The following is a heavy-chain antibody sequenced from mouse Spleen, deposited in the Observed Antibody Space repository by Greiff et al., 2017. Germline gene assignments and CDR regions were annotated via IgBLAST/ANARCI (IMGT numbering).Heavy chain of an antibody. V-gene: IGHV2-2*01. CDR1: GFSLTSYG. CDR2: IWSGGST. Sequence: QVQLKESGPGLVQPSQSLSITCTVSGFSLTSYGVHWVRQSPGKGLEWLGVIWSGGSTDYNAAFISRLSISKDNSKSQVFFKMNSLQADDTAIYYCARNLYGNGFDYYAMDYWGQGTSVTVSS. CDR3: ARNLYGNGFDYYAMDY. J-gene: IGHJ4*01. D-gene: IGHD2-1*01.